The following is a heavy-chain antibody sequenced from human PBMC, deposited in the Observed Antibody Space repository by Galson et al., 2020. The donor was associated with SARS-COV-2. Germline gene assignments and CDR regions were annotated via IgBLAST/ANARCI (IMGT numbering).Heavy chain of an antibody. D-gene: IGHD3-22*01. J-gene: IGHJ3*02. CDR2: INHSGGST. Sequence: GASVKISCKASGYTFTSYYMHWVRQAPGQGLEWMGIINHSGGSTSYAQKFQGRVTMTRDTSTSTVYMELSSLRSEDTAVYYCARAKWLRGAFDIWGQGTMVTVSS. CDR1: GYTFTSYY. CDR3: ARAKWLRGAFDI. V-gene: IGHV1-46*01.